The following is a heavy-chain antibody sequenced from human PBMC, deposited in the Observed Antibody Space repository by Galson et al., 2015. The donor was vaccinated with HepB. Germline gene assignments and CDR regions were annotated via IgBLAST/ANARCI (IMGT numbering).Heavy chain of an antibody. D-gene: IGHD3-16*01. V-gene: IGHV3-30*18. CDR1: GFSFNDYG. CDR3: AKDKFWATVEGYLDD. CDR2: VSSDGSRK. J-gene: IGHJ4*02. Sequence: SLRLSCAGSGFSFNDYGMHWVRQAPGKGLEWVAFVSSDGSRKYYIDSVKGRSTIARDNSKNTVYLQMNSLRVEDTAVYFCAKDKFWATVEGYLDDWGQGTLVTVSS.